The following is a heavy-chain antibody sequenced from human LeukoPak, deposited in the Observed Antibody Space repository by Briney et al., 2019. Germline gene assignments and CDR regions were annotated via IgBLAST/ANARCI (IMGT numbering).Heavy chain of an antibody. Sequence: SETLSLTCTVSGGSISSSSYYWGWIRQPPGKGLEWIGSIYYSGSTYYNPSLKSRVTISVDTSKNQFSLKLSSVTAADTAVYYCARGSSSWYRSNWFDPWSQGTLVTVSS. CDR2: IYYSGST. CDR3: ARGSSSWYRSNWFDP. CDR1: GGSISSSSYY. J-gene: IGHJ5*02. V-gene: IGHV4-39*07. D-gene: IGHD6-13*01.